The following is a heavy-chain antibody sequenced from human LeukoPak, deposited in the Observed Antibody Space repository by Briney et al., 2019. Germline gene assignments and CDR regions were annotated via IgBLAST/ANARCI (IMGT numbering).Heavy chain of an antibody. J-gene: IGHJ4*02. CDR1: GGSISSYY. V-gene: IGHV4-59*08. Sequence: SETLSLTCTVSGGSISSYYWSWFRQPPGKGLEWIGYIYYSGSTNYNPSLKSRVTISVDTSKNQFSLMLSSVTAADTAVYYCARHNARLRGWIGEVDYWGQGALVTVSS. CDR3: ARHNARLRGWIGEVDY. D-gene: IGHD3-10*01. CDR2: IYYSGST.